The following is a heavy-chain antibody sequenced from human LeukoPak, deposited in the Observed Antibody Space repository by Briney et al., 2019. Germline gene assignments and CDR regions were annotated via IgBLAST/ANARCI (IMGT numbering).Heavy chain of an antibody. CDR2: ISDSGGST. CDR1: GFTFSSYA. J-gene: IGHJ6*03. Sequence: SGGSLRLSCAASGFTFSSYAMSWVRQAPGKGLEWVSAISDSGGSTYYADSVKGRFTISRDNSKNTLYLQMNSLRAEDTAVYYCASGTTGTRYYYYYMDVWGKGTTVTVSS. D-gene: IGHD1-1*01. V-gene: IGHV3-23*01. CDR3: ASGTTGTRYYYYYMDV.